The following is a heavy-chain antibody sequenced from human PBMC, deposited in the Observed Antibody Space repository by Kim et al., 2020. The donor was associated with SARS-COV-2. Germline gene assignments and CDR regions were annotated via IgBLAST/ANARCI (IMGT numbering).Heavy chain of an antibody. Sequence: SETLSLTCAVYGGSFSGYYWSWIRQPPGKGLEWIGEINHSGSTNYNPSLKSRVTISVDTSKNQFSLKLSSVTAADTAVYYCARVTDYYDSSGYYYFGYGMDVWGQGTTVTVSS. CDR1: GGSFSGYY. V-gene: IGHV4-34*01. D-gene: IGHD3-22*01. J-gene: IGHJ6*02. CDR3: ARVTDYYDSSGYYYFGYGMDV. CDR2: INHSGST.